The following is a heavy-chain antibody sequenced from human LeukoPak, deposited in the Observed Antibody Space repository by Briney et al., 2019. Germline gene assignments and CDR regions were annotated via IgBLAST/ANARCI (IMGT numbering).Heavy chain of an antibody. V-gene: IGHV4-39*07. CDR1: GGSISSSSYY. D-gene: IGHD3-22*01. Sequence: PSETLSLTCTVSGGSISSSSYYWGWIRQPPGKGLEGIGSIYYSGSTYYNPSLKSRVTISVDTSKNQFSLKLSSVTAADTAAYYCATSYYYDSSGYEDWGQGTLVTVSS. CDR3: ATSYYYDSSGYED. J-gene: IGHJ4*02. CDR2: IYYSGST.